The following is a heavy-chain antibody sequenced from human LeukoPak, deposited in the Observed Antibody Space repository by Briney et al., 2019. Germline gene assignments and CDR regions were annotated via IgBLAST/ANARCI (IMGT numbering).Heavy chain of an antibody. CDR1: GGSISSGGSY. CDR3: AREARFLEFGSWFDP. D-gene: IGHD3-3*01. J-gene: IGHJ5*02. CDR2: IYYSGST. Sequence: SQTLSLTCTVSGGSISSGGSYWSWIRQHPGKGLEWIGYIYYSGSTYYNPSLKSRVTISVDTSKNQFSLKLSSVTAADTAVYYCAREARFLEFGSWFDPWGQGTLVTVSS. V-gene: IGHV4-31*03.